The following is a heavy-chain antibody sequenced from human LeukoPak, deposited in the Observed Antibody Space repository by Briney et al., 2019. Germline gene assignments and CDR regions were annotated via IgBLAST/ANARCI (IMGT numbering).Heavy chain of an antibody. J-gene: IGHJ5*02. Sequence: PSETLSLTCAVYGGSFSGYYWSWIRQPPGKGLEWIGEINHSGSTNYNPSLKSRVTISVDTSKNQFSLKLSSVTAADTAVYYCASPHDYGSNWFDPWGQGTLVTVSS. CDR3: ASPHDYGSNWFDP. V-gene: IGHV4-34*01. CDR2: INHSGST. CDR1: GGSFSGYY. D-gene: IGHD4-17*01.